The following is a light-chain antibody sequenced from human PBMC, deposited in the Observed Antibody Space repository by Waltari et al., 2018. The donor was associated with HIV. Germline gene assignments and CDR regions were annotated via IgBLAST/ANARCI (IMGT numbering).Light chain of an antibody. CDR3: CSFAGTNTWV. CDR1: STDVGVYNY. Sequence: PGQSITISCAGGSTDVGVYNYVSWYQQYPGKVPKVVIYDVTERPSGVSNRFSGSKSGNTASLTISGLQAEDEADYYCCSFAGTNTWVFGGGTRLTV. J-gene: IGLJ3*02. V-gene: IGLV2-23*02. CDR2: DVT.